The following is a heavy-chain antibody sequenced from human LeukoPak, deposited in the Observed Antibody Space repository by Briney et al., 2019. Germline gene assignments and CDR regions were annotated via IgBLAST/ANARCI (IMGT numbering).Heavy chain of an antibody. CDR1: GFTFISYG. V-gene: IGHV3-23*01. Sequence: GGTLRLSCAASGFTFISYGMSWVRQAPGKGLEWVSAISGSGGSTYYADSVKGRFTISRDDSKNTAYLQMNSLKTEDTAVYYCARAEEGSYYFDYWGQGTLVTVSS. J-gene: IGHJ4*02. CDR2: ISGSGGST. CDR3: ARAEEGSYYFDY. D-gene: IGHD1-26*01.